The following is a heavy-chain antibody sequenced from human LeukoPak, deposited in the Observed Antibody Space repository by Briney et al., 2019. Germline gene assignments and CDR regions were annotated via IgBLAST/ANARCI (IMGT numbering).Heavy chain of an antibody. CDR1: GFTFSNYE. J-gene: IGHJ4*02. CDR3: AAIAVAAHFDY. D-gene: IGHD6-19*01. Sequence: PGGSLRLSCAASGFTFSNYEMNWVRQAPGKGLEWVSYITSSGSTIYYADSVKGRFTISRDNAKTSLYLQMNSLRAEDTAVYYCAAIAVAAHFDYWGQGTLVTVSS. V-gene: IGHV3-48*03. CDR2: ITSSGSTI.